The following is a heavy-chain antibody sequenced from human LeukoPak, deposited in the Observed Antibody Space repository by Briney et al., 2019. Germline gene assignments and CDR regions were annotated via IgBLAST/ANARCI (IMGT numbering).Heavy chain of an antibody. CDR3: ARVGFLEWLPYFDY. J-gene: IGHJ4*02. Sequence: ASVKVSCKASGGTFSSYAISWVRQAPGQGLEWMGWINPNSGGTNYAQKFQGRVTMTRDTSISTAYMELSRLRSDDTAVYYCARVGFLEWLPYFDYWGQGTLVTVSS. CDR2: INPNSGGT. D-gene: IGHD3-3*01. CDR1: GGTFSSYA. V-gene: IGHV1-2*02.